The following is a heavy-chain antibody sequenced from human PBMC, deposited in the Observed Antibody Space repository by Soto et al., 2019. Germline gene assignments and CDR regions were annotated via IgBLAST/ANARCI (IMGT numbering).Heavy chain of an antibody. CDR2: IAYDGSNK. Sequence: QVQLVESGGGVVQPGRSLRLCCAASGFTFRNYAMHWVRQAPGKGLECVAVIAYDGSNKFYRDYVKGRFTISRDNSQNTLYLQINSLRYEDTAVYYCARGDREDIAVVVGARPGEYGVDVWGQGTTVTVSS. CDR3: ARGDREDIAVVVGARPGEYGVDV. D-gene: IGHD2-15*01. V-gene: IGHV3-30-3*01. CDR1: GFTFRNYA. J-gene: IGHJ6*02.